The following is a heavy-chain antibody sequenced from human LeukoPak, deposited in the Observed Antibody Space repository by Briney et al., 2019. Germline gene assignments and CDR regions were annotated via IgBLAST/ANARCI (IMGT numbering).Heavy chain of an antibody. CDR1: GFTFSSYA. CDR2: ISSNGGST. CDR3: VKSSSWYVNWFDP. Sequence: GGSLRLSCSASGFTFSSYAMHWVRQAPGKGLEYVSAISSNGGSTYYADSVKGRFTISRDNSKNTLYLQMSSLRAEDTAVYYCVKSSSWYVNWFDPRGQGTLVTVSS. J-gene: IGHJ5*02. D-gene: IGHD6-13*01. V-gene: IGHV3-64D*06.